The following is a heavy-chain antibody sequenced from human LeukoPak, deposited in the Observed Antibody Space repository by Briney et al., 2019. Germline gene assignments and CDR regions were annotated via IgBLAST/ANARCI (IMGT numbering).Heavy chain of an antibody. CDR2: ITSSDSNL. J-gene: IGHJ4*02. Sequence: AGGSLRLSCAASGFTFSSYTVNWVRQAPGKGLEWVSSITSSDSNLYYADSVKGRFTISRDNAKNSLYLQMNSLRAEDTAVYYCARGPRLISSWISDYWGQGTLVTVSS. V-gene: IGHV3-21*01. D-gene: IGHD6-13*01. CDR3: ARGPRLISSWISDY. CDR1: GFTFSSYT.